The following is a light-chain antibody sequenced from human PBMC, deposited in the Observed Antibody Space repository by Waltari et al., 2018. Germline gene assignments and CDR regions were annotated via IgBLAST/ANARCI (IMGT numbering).Light chain of an antibody. J-gene: IGKJ1*01. CDR2: HAS. CDR3: QHYESLPVT. Sequence: IVLTHSPGPLSQSRRERPNLSCRTSQSLRIYLAWYQQKPGQAPRLLIYHASTRATGITDRFSGSGSGTDFSLTISRLEPEDFAVYYCQHYESLPVTFGQGTKVEIK. V-gene: IGKV3-20*01. CDR1: QSLRIY.